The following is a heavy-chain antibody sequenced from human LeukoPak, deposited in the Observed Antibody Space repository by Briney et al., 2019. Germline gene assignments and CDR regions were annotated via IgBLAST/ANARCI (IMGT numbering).Heavy chain of an antibody. CDR1: GFTFSSYW. D-gene: IGHD1-26*01. V-gene: IGHV3-7*01. J-gene: IGHJ4*02. CDR3: AGRASYYFDY. CDR2: IKQDGSEK. Sequence: HSGGSLRLSCAASGFTFSSYWMSWVRQAPGKGLEWVANIKQDGSEKYYVDSVKGRFTISRDNTKNSLYLQLNSLRAEDTAAYYCAGRASYYFDYWGQGTLVAVSS.